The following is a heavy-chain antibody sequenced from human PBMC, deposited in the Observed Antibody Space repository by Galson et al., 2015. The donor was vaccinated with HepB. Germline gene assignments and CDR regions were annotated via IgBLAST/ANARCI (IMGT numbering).Heavy chain of an antibody. Sequence: SVKVSCKASGFSFSNYGISWVRQAPGQGLEWMGWISVYNGNTNYAQKFQGRVTMTTDTYTSTAYMELRSLRYDDTAIYYCARARYSTSPPDKWGQGTLVTVSS. D-gene: IGHD6-6*01. CDR1: GFSFSNYG. V-gene: IGHV1-18*01. J-gene: IGHJ1*01. CDR2: ISVYNGNT. CDR3: ARARYSTSPPDK.